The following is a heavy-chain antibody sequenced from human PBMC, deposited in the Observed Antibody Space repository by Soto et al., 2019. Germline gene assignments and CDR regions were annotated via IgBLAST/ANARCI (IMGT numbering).Heavy chain of an antibody. V-gene: IGHV4-59*01. J-gene: IGHJ5*02. CDR2: IYYTGSR. D-gene: IGHD5-12*01. CDR1: NDSISTYY. CDR3: AMSGSTRQPFDP. Sequence: SETLSLTCTVSNDSISTYYWSWIRQPPGRSLEWIGHIYYTGSRTYNPSLKSLVTISEDTYKKPVSLKLISVNAADKDVYSCAMSGSTRQPFDPWGRGILVTVSS.